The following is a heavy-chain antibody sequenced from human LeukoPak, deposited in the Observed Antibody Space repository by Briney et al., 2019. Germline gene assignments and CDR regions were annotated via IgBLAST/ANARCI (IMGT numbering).Heavy chain of an antibody. J-gene: IGHJ4*02. CDR2: ISSSSSTI. Sequence: GGSLRLSCAASGFTFSSYSMNWVRQAPGKGLEWVSYISSSSSTIYYATSVKGRFTISRDNAKHSLYLQMNSLRAEDTAVYYCARGYYYDSSGYPDYWGRGTLVTVSS. D-gene: IGHD3-22*01. CDR1: GFTFSSYS. CDR3: ARGYYYDSSGYPDY. V-gene: IGHV3-48*04.